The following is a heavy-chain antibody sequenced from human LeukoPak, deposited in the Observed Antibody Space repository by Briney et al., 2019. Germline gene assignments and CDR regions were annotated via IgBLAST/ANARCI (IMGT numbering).Heavy chain of an antibody. CDR3: ARETAVAGGFDY. D-gene: IGHD6-19*01. Sequence: ASVKVSCKASGYTFTSYDINWVRQPTGQGLEWMGWMNPKSGSTGYAQKFQGRVTMTRDTSISTAYMELRSLRSEDTAVYYCARETAVAGGFDYWGQGTLVTVSS. CDR1: GYTFTSYD. V-gene: IGHV1-8*01. CDR2: MNPKSGST. J-gene: IGHJ4*02.